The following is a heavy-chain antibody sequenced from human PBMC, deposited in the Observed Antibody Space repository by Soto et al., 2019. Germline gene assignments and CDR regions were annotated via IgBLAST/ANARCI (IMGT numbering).Heavy chain of an antibody. V-gene: IGHV5-51*01. Sequence: GESLKISCEGSGYSFNSYWIGWMRQMTGKGLEWMGIIYPGDSYTRYSPSFQGQVTISADKSISTAYLQWSSLKASDTAMYYCARRSSGGSLHFDYWGQGTLVTVSS. CDR3: ARRSSGGSLHFDY. CDR1: GYSFNSYW. J-gene: IGHJ4*02. CDR2: IYPGDSYT. D-gene: IGHD2-15*01.